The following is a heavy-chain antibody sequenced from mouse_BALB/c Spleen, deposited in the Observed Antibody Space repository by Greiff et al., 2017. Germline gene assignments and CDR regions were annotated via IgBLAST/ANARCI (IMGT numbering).Heavy chain of an antibody. Sequence: EVQLVESGGDLVKPGGSLKLSCAASGFTFSSYGMSWVRQTPDKRLEWVATISSGGSYTYYPDSVKGRFTISRDNAKNTLYLQMSSLKSEDTAMYYCARRFYYGFAMDYWGQGTSVTVSS. D-gene: IGHD2-2*01. CDR2: ISSGGSYT. CDR3: ARRFYYGFAMDY. J-gene: IGHJ4*01. V-gene: IGHV5-6*01. CDR1: GFTFSSYG.